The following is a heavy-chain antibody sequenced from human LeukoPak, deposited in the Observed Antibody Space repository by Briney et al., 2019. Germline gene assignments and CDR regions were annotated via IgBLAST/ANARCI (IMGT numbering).Heavy chain of an antibody. CDR3: AKDQGYSSSSFDY. V-gene: IGHV3-23*01. D-gene: IGHD6-13*01. CDR2: ISGSGGST. Sequence: PGGSLRLSCAASGFTFSNYWMTWVRQSPGKGLEWVSAISGSGGSTYYADSVKGRFTISRDNSKNTLYLQMNSLRAEDTAVYYCAKDQGYSSSSFDYWGQGTLVTVSS. J-gene: IGHJ4*02. CDR1: GFTFSNYW.